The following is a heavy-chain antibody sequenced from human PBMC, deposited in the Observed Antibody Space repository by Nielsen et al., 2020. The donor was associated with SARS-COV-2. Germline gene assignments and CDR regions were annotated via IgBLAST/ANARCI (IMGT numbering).Heavy chain of an antibody. V-gene: IGHV3-49*03. CDR1: GFTFGDYA. CDR2: VRSQEYGGTS. J-gene: IGHJ4*02. Sequence: GESLKISCTASGFTFGDYAMSWFRQAPGSGLEWIGFVRSQEYGGTSEYAASVKGRFTISRDDSKNIAYLQMTSLRTEDTAVYYCARMPYYYDTTSAWGLGTLVTVSS. D-gene: IGHD3-22*01. CDR3: ARMPYYYDTTSA.